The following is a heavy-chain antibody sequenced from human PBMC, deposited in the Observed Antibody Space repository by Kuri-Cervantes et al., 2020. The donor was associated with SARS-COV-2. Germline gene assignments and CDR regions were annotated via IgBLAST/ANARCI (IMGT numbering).Heavy chain of an antibody. Sequence: GESLKISCAASGFTFSSYWMSWVRQAPGKGLEWVANIKQDGSEKYYVDSVKGRFTISRDNAKNSLYLQMNSLRAEDTAVYYCARVIPAAILLTGSGSNWFDHWGQGTLVTVSS. CDR2: IKQDGSEK. D-gene: IGHD2-2*01. V-gene: IGHV3-7*01. CDR3: ARVIPAAILLTGSGSNWFDH. CDR1: GFTFSSYW. J-gene: IGHJ5*02.